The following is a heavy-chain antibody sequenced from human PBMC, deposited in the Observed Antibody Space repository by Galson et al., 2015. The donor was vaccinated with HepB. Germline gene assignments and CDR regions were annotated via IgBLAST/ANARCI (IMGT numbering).Heavy chain of an antibody. CDR3: AKNGGGPLPMVFATLNWLDP. CDR2: ISGDGSNT. CDR1: GFGFKRHA. D-gene: IGHD3/OR15-3a*01. V-gene: IGHV3-23*01. J-gene: IGHJ5*02. Sequence: SLRLSCAAFGFGFKRHAMTWVRQAPGKGLEWVSSISGDGSNTFYADSVKGRFSISRDNSNNTLFLQMNSLRTEDTALYYCAKNGGGPLPMVFATLNWLDPWGQGTLVTVSS.